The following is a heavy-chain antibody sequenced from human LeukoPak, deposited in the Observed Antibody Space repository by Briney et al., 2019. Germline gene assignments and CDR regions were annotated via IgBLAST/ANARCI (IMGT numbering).Heavy chain of an antibody. CDR3: AKDIGHHYYDSSGYLNAFDI. Sequence: GRSLRLSCAASGFTFDDYAMHWVRQAPGKCLEWVSGIGWNSGSIGYADSVKGRFTISRDNAKNSLYLQLNSLRAEDTALYYCAKDIGHHYYDSSGYLNAFDIWGQGTMVTVSS. CDR1: GFTFDDYA. CDR2: IGWNSGSI. J-gene: IGHJ3*02. V-gene: IGHV3-9*01. D-gene: IGHD3-22*01.